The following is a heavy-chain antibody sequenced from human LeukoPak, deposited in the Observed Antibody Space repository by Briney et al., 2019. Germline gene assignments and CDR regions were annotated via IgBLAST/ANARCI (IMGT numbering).Heavy chain of an antibody. CDR2: ISYDGSNK. CDR3: ARVSRVPEQQLRDI. V-gene: IGHV3-30*01. CDR1: GFTFSSYA. D-gene: IGHD6-13*01. J-gene: IGHJ3*02. Sequence: GGSLRLSCAASGFTFSSYAMHWVRQAPGKGLEWVAVISYDGSNKYYADSVKGRFTISRDNSKNTLYLQMNSLRAEDTAVYYCARVSRVPEQQLRDIWGQGTMVTVSS.